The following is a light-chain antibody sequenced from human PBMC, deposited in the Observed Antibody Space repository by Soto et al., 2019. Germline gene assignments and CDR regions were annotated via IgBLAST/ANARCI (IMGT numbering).Light chain of an antibody. CDR1: QSRGSNF. J-gene: IGKJ5*01. Sequence: NVFAPSPGPPSFSSGEKATPSCKTSQSRGSNFLAWYQHKPGQAPRLLIYASSNRATGIPDRFSGSASGTDFTLTINRLEPEDFAVYYCQLYGISPHFGQGTRLEIK. CDR2: ASS. V-gene: IGKV3-20*01. CDR3: QLYGISPH.